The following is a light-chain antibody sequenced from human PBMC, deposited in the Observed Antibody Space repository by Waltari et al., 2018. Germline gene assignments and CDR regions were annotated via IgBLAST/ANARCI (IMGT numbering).Light chain of an antibody. J-gene: IGKJ5*01. V-gene: IGKV4-1*01. CDR1: QSVLSTSNNKNY. Sequence: DIVMTQSPDSLAVSLGERATINCQSSQSVLSTSNNKNYLGWYQQKQGQPPKMLIYWASTRESGVPDRFSGSGSGTDFTLTINSLQAEDVAVYYCQQYYSTPVSFGQGTRLEIK. CDR3: QQYYSTPVS. CDR2: WAS.